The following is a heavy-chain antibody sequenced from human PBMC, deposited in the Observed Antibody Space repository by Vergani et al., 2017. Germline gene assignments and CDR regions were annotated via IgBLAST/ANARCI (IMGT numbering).Heavy chain of an antibody. V-gene: IGHV3-9*01. CDR3: TKGSVYYHDSAGHGYDPYTGFDL. Sequence: EVDLVESGGGLAQPGGSLRLSCEASGITFWKFGMHWVRPGPGKGLEWVSGISWHSGAVDYADSVRGRFTISRDNAKHSLFLEMNSLRLEVTAVYFCTKGSVYYHDSAGHGYDPYTGFDLWGQGTLVTVSS. J-gene: IGHJ3*01. D-gene: IGHD5-12*01. CDR1: GITFWKFG. CDR2: ISWHSGAV.